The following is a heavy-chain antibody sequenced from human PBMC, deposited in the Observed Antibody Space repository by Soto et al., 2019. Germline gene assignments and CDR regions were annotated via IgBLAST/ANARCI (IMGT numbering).Heavy chain of an antibody. CDR2: ITDSGGST. V-gene: IGHV3-23*01. CDR3: AKDWVSSGFDY. CDR1: GLSFSNYA. J-gene: IGHJ4*02. D-gene: IGHD6-19*01. Sequence: EVQLLESGGGLVQPGGSLRLSCAASGLSFSNYAMSWVRQAPGKGLEWVSLITDSGGSTDYADSVKGRFTISRDNSKNTLSLQMNSLRAEDTAVYYCAKDWVSSGFDYWGQGTLVTVSS.